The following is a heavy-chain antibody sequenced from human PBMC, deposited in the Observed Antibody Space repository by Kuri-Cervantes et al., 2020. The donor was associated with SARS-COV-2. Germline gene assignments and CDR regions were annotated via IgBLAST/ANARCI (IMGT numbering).Heavy chain of an antibody. CDR3: ARVRQWLGGYYFDY. D-gene: IGHD6-19*01. V-gene: IGHV4-4*02. CDR2: IYHSGST. CDR1: GGSISSSNW. Sequence: SCAVSGGSISSSNWWSWVRQPPGKGLEWIGEIYHSGSTNYNPSLKSRVTISVDKSKNQFSLKLSSVTAADTAVYYCARVRQWLGGYYFDYWGQGTLVTVSS. J-gene: IGHJ4*02.